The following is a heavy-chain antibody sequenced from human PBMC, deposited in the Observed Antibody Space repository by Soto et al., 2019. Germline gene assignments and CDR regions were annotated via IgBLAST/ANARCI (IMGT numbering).Heavy chain of an antibody. CDR1: GGSLSGYY. CDR2: INHSGST. V-gene: IGHV4-34*01. D-gene: IGHD2-2*01. CDR3: ARGVYCSTTSCYWGMDV. Sequence: PSETLSLTCAVYGGSLSGYYWSWIRQPPGKGLECIGEINHSGSTNYNPSLKSRVTISLDTPKNQFSLRLSSVTAADTAVYYCARGVYCSTTSCYWGMDVWGQGTTVTVSS. J-gene: IGHJ6*02.